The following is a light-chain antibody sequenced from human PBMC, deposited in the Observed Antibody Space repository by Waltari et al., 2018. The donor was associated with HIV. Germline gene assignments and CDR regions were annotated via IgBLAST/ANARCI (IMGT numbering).Light chain of an antibody. J-gene: IGLJ2*01. Sequence: SYVLTQPPSVSVAPGKTARITCGGNNIGSKSVHWYQQKPGQAPVLVIYYDSDRPSGIPERFSGSNSGNTATLTISRVEAGDEADYYCQVIGVFGGGTKLTVL. V-gene: IGLV3-21*01. CDR2: YDS. CDR1: NIGSKS. CDR3: QVIGV.